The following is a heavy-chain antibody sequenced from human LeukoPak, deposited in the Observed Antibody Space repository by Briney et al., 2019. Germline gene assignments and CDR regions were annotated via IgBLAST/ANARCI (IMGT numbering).Heavy chain of an antibody. CDR3: AKATYLAAASAY. J-gene: IGHJ4*02. V-gene: IGHV3-21*01. D-gene: IGHD6-13*01. CDR2: ISSSSSYI. CDR1: GFTFSSYS. Sequence: GGSLRLSCAASGFTFSSYSMNWVRQAPGKGLEWVSSISSSSSYIYYADSVKGRFTISRDNAKNSLYLQMNSLRAEDTAVYYCAKATYLAAASAYWGQGTLVTVSS.